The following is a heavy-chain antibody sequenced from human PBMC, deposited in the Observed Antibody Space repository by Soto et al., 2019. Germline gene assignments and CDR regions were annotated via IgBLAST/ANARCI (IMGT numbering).Heavy chain of an antibody. D-gene: IGHD2-15*01. J-gene: IGHJ4*02. Sequence: QVQLVEYGGGVVQNGRSLRLSCVASGFTCSNNGIHWVRQAPGKGLEWVAVRSSDGSKKYYADSVKGRFTISRDNSKNTLYQQRTSLRAEDTAVYYCAMALYGGSSRFDYWGQGTLVTVYS. CDR3: AMALYGGSSRFDY. CDR2: RSSDGSKK. CDR1: GFTCSNNG. V-gene: IGHV3-30*03.